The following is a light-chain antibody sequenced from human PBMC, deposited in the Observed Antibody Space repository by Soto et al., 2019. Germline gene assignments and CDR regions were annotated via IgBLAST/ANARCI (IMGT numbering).Light chain of an antibody. CDR1: QSISSW. J-gene: IGKJ1*01. CDR2: DAS. CDR3: QQYNTYSWT. V-gene: IGKV1-5*01. Sequence: DIRMTQSPSTLSASVGDRVTITCRASQSISSWVAWYQQKPGKXPKXXIYDASSLESGVPSRFSGSGSGTEFTITISSLQPDDFATYDCQQYNTYSWTFGQGTKVDIK.